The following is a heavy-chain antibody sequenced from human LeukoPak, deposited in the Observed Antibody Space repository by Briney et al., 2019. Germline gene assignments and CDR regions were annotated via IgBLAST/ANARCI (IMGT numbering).Heavy chain of an antibody. CDR2: IYYSGST. J-gene: IGHJ3*02. V-gene: IGHV4-59*01. D-gene: IGHD1-26*01. CDR1: GDSISSYY. CDR3: ARENSGSYFDTVDAFDI. Sequence: SETLSLTCTVSGDSISSYYWSWIRQPPGKGLEWIGYIYYSGSTNYNPSLKSRVTISVDTSKNQFSLKLSSVTAADTAVYYCARENSGSYFDTVDAFDIWGQGTMVTVSS.